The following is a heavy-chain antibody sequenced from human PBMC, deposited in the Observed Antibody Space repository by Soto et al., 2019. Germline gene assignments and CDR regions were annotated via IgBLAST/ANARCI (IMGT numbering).Heavy chain of an antibody. CDR1: GGTFSSYA. Sequence: SVKVSCKASGGTFSSYAINWVRQAPGQGLEWMGGIIPIFGTANYAQKFQGRVTITADESTSTAYMELSSLRSEDTAVYYCARGPMGRGNRNYYCYYGMDVWGQGTTVTVSS. J-gene: IGHJ6*02. D-gene: IGHD3-10*01. V-gene: IGHV1-69*13. CDR3: ARGPMGRGNRNYYCYYGMDV. CDR2: IIPIFGTA.